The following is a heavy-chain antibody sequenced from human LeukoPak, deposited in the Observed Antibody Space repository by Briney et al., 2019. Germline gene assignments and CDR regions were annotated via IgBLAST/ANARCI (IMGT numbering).Heavy chain of an antibody. CDR2: INHSGST. CDR3: AGGVSGPGTGTTDVGSRNWFDP. CDR1: GGSFSGYY. V-gene: IGHV4-34*01. Sequence: SETLSLTCAVYGGSFSGYYWGWIRQPPGKGLEWIGEINHSGSTNYNPSLKSRVTISVDTSKNQFSLKLSSVTAADTAVYYCAGGVSGPGTGTTDVGSRNWFDPWGQGTLVTVSS. J-gene: IGHJ5*02. D-gene: IGHD1-1*01.